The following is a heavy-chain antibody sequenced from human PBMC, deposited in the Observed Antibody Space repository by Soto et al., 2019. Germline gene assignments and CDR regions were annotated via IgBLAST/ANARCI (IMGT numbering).Heavy chain of an antibody. CDR2: SSATGAGT. CDR3: ANDRQAGGNYGFYSDF. J-gene: IGHJ4*02. D-gene: IGHD1-7*01. CDR1: GFTFSSYG. V-gene: IGHV3-23*01. Sequence: EVQLLDSGGGLVQPGGSLRLSCAASGFTFSSYGMTWVRQAPGKGLEWVSFSSATGAGTYYADSVKGRFTFSRDNSKNTLYLQMTSLRADDTAVYYCANDRQAGGNYGFYSDFWGQGALVIVSS.